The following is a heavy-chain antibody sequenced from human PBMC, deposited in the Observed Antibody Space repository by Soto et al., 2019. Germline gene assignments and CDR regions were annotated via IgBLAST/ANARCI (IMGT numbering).Heavy chain of an antibody. CDR2: IIPIFGTA. V-gene: IGHV1-69*13. CDR3: ARLLYEGPYYYYYYGMDV. D-gene: IGHD2-8*01. Sequence: ASVKVSCKASGGTFSSYAISWVRQAPGQGLEWMGGIIPIFGTANYAQKFQGRVTITADESTSTAYMELSSLRSEDTAIYYCARLLYEGPYYYYYYGMDVWGQGTTVTVSS. J-gene: IGHJ6*02. CDR1: GGTFSSYA.